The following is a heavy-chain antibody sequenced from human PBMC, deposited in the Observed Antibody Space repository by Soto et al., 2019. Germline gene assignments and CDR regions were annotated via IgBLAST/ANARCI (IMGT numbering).Heavy chain of an antibody. J-gene: IGHJ4*02. V-gene: IGHV3-7*03. CDR1: GFTFSDYW. CDR2: VNQDGTQK. D-gene: IGHD6-19*01. CDR3: VRWESSDWYLGI. Sequence: DVQLVESGGGLVQPGGSLRLSCAGSGFTFSDYWMAWVRQPQGRGLEWVASVNQDGTQKFFVDSVKGRFTISKDNAKNSLDLQMGSLRAEDTAVYYCVRWESSDWYLGIWGQGTQVTVSS.